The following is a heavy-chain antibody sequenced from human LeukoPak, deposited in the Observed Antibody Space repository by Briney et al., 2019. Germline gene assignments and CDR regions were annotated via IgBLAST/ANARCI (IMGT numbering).Heavy chain of an antibody. CDR2: IYPSGST. CDR3: ARGKDYYYYYMDV. J-gene: IGHJ6*03. Sequence: SETLSLTCTVSGGSISSYFWSWIRQPPGKGLEWIGYIYPSGSTNYNPSLRRRVTMSLDKSKNQFSLKLSSVTAADTAVYYCARGKDYYYYYMDVWGKGTTVTVSS. CDR1: GGSISSYF. V-gene: IGHV4-4*08.